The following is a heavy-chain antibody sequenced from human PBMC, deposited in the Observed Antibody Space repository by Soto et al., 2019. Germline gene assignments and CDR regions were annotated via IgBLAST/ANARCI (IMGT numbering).Heavy chain of an antibody. CDR3: ARDGYGTPYYYYAMDL. CDR1: GFTFTYYE. Sequence: LRLSCTASGFTFTYYEMTWVRQAPGKGLEWVSYISESGGATYYADSVKGRFTISRDNARNSLYLQLNSLRAEDTAVYYCARDGYGTPYYYYAMDLWGQGTTVTVSS. CDR2: ISESGGAT. J-gene: IGHJ6*02. D-gene: IGHD1-7*01. V-gene: IGHV3-48*03.